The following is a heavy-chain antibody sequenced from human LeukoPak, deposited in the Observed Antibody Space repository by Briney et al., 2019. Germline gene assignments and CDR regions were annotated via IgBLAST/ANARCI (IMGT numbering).Heavy chain of an antibody. D-gene: IGHD3-22*01. V-gene: IGHV4-59*12. Sequence: SETLSLTCTVSGGSISSYYWNWIRQPPGKGLEWIGYIYYSGSINYNPSLKSRVTMSVDTSKNQFSLKPSSVTAADTAVYYCARDRYYYDSSGSPFDYWGQGTLVTVSS. J-gene: IGHJ4*02. CDR1: GGSISSYY. CDR3: ARDRYYYDSSGSPFDY. CDR2: IYYSGSI.